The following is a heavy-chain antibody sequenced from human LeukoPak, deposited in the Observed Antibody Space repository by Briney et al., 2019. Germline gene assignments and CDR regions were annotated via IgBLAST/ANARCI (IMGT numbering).Heavy chain of an antibody. J-gene: IGHJ4*02. CDR2: IGPDGGTT. D-gene: IGHD6-13*01. Sequence: SGGSLRLSCAASGFTFYTYGMHWVRQAPGKGLEYVSGIGPDGGTTYYANSVKGRFTISRDNSKNMLYLPMGSLTADDMAVYYCARGAQLTDYWGQGTLVTVSS. CDR1: GFTFYTYG. CDR3: ARGAQLTDY. V-gene: IGHV3-64*01.